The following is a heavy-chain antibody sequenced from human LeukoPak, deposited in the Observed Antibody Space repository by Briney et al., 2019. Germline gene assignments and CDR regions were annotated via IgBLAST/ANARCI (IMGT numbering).Heavy chain of an antibody. D-gene: IGHD7-27*01. CDR3: ARISGDRPDD. CDR2: MYFGERT. CDR1: GASMTSYY. J-gene: IGHJ4*02. Sequence: PSETLSLTCTVSGASMTSYYWTWIRQPPRKGLEWVGYMYFGERTNYNPSLKSRATISIDTSKKQFSLNLKSVTAADTAVYYCARISGDRPDDWGQGTLVTVS. V-gene: IGHV4-59*01.